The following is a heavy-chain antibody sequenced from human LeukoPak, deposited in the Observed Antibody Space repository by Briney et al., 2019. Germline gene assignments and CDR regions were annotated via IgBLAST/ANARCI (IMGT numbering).Heavy chain of an antibody. V-gene: IGHV3-7*03. J-gene: IGHJ5*02. CDR1: GFTFTKFW. D-gene: IGHD5-12*01. Sequence: GGSLRLSCEASGFTFTKFWMSWVRQAPGKGLEWVANIQEDGKKENYVDSVRGRFTISRDNSKNTLFLQMNSLRADDTAVYYCAKEPRENSGYYVSGWFDPWGQGTLVTVSS. CDR3: AKEPRENSGYYVSGWFDP. CDR2: IQEDGKKE.